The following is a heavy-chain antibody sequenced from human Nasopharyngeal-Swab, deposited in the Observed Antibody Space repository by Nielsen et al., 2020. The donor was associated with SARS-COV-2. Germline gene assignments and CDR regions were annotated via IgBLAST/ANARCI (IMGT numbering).Heavy chain of an antibody. CDR3: ARDPPPYGDYRGALGGAFDI. V-gene: IGHV1-18*01. CDR1: GSTFPSYG. J-gene: IGHJ3*02. Sequence: ASVTVSCKASGSTFPSYGISWVRQAPAQGLEWMGWISAYNGNTNYAQKLQGRVTMTTGTSTSTAYMELRSLRSDDTAVYYCARDPPPYGDYRGALGGAFDIWGQGTMVTVSS. D-gene: IGHD4-17*01. CDR2: ISAYNGNT.